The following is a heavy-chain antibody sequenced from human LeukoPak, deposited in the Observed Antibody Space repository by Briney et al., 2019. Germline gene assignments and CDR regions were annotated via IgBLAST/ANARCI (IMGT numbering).Heavy chain of an antibody. D-gene: IGHD2-2*01. CDR2: ISYDGSNK. V-gene: IGHV3-30-3*01. J-gene: IGHJ3*02. CDR1: GFTFSTYA. CDR3: AREGYCSSTSCQGAFDI. Sequence: GGSLRLSCAASGFTFSTYAMHWVRQAPGKGLEGVAVISYDGSNKYYADSVKGRFTISRDNSKNTLYLQMNSLRAEDTAVYYCAREGYCSSTSCQGAFDIWGQGTTVTVSS.